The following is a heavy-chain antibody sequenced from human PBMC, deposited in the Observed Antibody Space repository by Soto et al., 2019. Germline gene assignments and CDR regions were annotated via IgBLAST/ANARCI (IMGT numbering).Heavy chain of an antibody. D-gene: IGHD4-17*01. V-gene: IGHV4-39*01. CDR3: ARQYGDDSPRFDY. Sequence: QLQLQESGPGLVKPSETLSLTCTVSGGSISSSSYYWGWIRQPPGKGLEWIGSIYYRGSTYYNPSLKSRVTISVDTSKNQFSLKLSSVTAADTAVYYCARQYGDDSPRFDYWGQGTLVTVSS. CDR1: GGSISSSSYY. CDR2: IYYRGST. J-gene: IGHJ4*02.